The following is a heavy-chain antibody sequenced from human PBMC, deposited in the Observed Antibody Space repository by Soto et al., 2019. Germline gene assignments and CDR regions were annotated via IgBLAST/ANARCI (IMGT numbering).Heavy chain of an antibody. CDR3: ARGAQGYGDYGMDV. D-gene: IGHD4-17*01. CDR2: IYYSGST. CDR1: GGSISSGGYY. V-gene: IGHV4-31*03. J-gene: IGHJ6*02. Sequence: QVQLQESGPGLVKPSQTLSLTCTVSGGSISSGGYYWSWIRQHPGKGLEWIGYIYYSGSTYYNPYLKSRVTISVDTSKNQFSLKLSSVTAADTAVYYCARGAQGYGDYGMDVWGQGTTVTVSS.